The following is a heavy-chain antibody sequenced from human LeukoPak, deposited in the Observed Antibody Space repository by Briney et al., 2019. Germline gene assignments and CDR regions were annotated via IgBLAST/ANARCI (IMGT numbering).Heavy chain of an antibody. V-gene: IGHV3-23*01. CDR2: ISGSGGNT. J-gene: IGHJ4*02. D-gene: IGHD6-6*01. Sequence: GGSLRLSCAPSGFTFSSYAMSWVRQAPGKGLEWLSAISGSGGNTYYADSVKGRFTISRDNSQNTLSLQTNSLRAEDTAVYFCAKAGYRGSSVNYFDYWGQGTLVTVSS. CDR3: AKAGYRGSSVNYFDY. CDR1: GFTFSSYA.